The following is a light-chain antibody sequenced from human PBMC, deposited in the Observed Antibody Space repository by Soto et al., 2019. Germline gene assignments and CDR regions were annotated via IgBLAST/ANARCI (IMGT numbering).Light chain of an antibody. CDR2: DAS. Sequence: EIVLTQSPATLSLSPGERATLSCRASQSVSSYLAWYQQKPGQAPRLLIYDASNRATGIPARFSGSGSGTDFTLTISSLQPEDFATYYCQQANSFPITFGQGTRLRL. V-gene: IGKV3-11*01. CDR3: QQANSFPIT. CDR1: QSVSSY. J-gene: IGKJ5*01.